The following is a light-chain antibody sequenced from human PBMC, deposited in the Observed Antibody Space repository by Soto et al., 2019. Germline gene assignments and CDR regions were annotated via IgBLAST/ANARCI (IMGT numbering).Light chain of an antibody. V-gene: IGLV2-11*01. J-gene: IGLJ3*02. Sequence: QSVLMQPRSVSGSPGQSVTISCTGTSSDVGGYNYVSWYQQYPGKAPKLIIYDVSKRPSGVPDRFSGSKSGNTASLTISGLQAEDEADYYCCSYAGSYTLWVFGGGTKLTVL. CDR3: CSYAGSYTLWV. CDR1: SSDVGGYNY. CDR2: DVS.